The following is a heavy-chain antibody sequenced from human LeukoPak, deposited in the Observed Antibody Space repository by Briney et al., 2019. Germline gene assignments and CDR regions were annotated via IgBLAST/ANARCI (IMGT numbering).Heavy chain of an antibody. CDR3: ARDSWSSGWTNPYYYYYMDV. CDR2: IYYSGST. J-gene: IGHJ6*03. V-gene: IGHV4-59*01. CDR1: GGSISSYY. D-gene: IGHD6-19*01. Sequence: SETLSLTCTVSGGSISSYYWSWIRQPPGKGLEWIGYIYYSGSTNYNPSLKSRVTISVDTSKNQFSLKLSSVTAADTAVYYCARDSWSSGWTNPYYYYYMDVWGKGTTVTVSS.